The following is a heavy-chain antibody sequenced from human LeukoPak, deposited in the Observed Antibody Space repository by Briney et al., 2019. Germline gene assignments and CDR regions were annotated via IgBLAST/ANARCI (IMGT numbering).Heavy chain of an antibody. Sequence: GGSLRLSCAASGFTFSSHEMNWVRQAPGKGLEWVSYISSSGSTIYYADSVKGRFTISRDNAKNSLYLQMNSLRAEDTAVYYCARAYTFGGVIVAFDYWGQGTLVTVSS. D-gene: IGHD3-16*02. CDR3: ARAYTFGGVIVAFDY. CDR1: GFTFSSHE. J-gene: IGHJ4*02. CDR2: ISSSGSTI. V-gene: IGHV3-48*03.